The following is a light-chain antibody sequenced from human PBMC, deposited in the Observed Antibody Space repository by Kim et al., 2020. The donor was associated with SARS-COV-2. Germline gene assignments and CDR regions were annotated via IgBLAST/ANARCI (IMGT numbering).Light chain of an antibody. CDR1: TSNIGRNL. Sequence: QSALTQPPSVSAAPGQKVTISCSGTTSNIGRNLVSWYQHLPGTAPKLLIYDNDNRPSGIPDRFSGSKSGTSATLGITGLQTGDEADFYCGTWDNSLGSWVLGTGTKVTVL. J-gene: IGLJ1*01. CDR3: GTWDNSLGSWV. V-gene: IGLV1-51*01. CDR2: DND.